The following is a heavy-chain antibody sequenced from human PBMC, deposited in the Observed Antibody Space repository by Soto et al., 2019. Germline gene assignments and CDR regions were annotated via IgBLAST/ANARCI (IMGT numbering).Heavy chain of an antibody. V-gene: IGHV1-18*01. D-gene: IGHD3-9*01. CDR2: FSAYNGNT. CDR1: GYTFTSYG. CDR3: ATSSPRVDYDILSGYYDAFDI. J-gene: IGHJ3*02. Sequence: QVQLVQSGAEVKKPGASVKVSCKASGYTFTSYGISWVQQAPGQGLERMGWFSAYNGNTNYAQKLQGRVTMTTDTSTSTAYMELRSLRSDDTAVYYCATSSPRVDYDILSGYYDAFDIWGQGTMVTVSS.